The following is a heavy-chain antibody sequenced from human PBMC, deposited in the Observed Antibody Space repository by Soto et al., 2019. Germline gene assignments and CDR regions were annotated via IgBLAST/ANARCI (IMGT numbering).Heavy chain of an antibody. J-gene: IGHJ4*02. CDR2: ISAYNGNT. CDR1: GYTFTSYG. V-gene: IGHV1-18*01. Sequence: GYSVQVSCKASGYTFTSYGISWVRQAPGQGLEWMGWISAYNGNTNYAQKLQGRVTMTTDTSTSTAYMELRSLRSDDTAVYYCARGLYSGSPRATFDCWGKGTRVTVSS. D-gene: IGHD1-26*01. CDR3: ARGLYSGSPRATFDC.